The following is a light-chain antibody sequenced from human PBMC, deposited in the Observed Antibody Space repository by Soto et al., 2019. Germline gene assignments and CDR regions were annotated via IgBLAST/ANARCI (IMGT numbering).Light chain of an antibody. Sequence: QSALTQPPSASGSPGQSVTISCTGTSSDVGGYNFVSWYQHHPGKAPKVLIFDVNNRPSGVPDRFSGSKSGNTASLTVSGLQAEDEADYYCSSNAGSDNPFVFGAGTKLTVL. CDR1: SSDVGGYNF. CDR3: SSNAGSDNPFV. J-gene: IGLJ1*01. CDR2: DVN. V-gene: IGLV2-8*01.